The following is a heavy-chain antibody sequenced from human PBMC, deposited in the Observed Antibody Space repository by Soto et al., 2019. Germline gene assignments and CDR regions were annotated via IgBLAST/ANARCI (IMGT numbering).Heavy chain of an antibody. CDR2: INHIGST. V-gene: IGHV4-34*01. Sequence: QVQLQQWGAGLLKPSETLSLTCAVYGGSFSGYSWTWIRQPPGTGLEWIGEINHIGSTNYNPSLKSRVTISVDTSKNQFSLKLTSVTAADTAVDYCARDKITGPFDYWGQGTLVTVSS. D-gene: IGHD2-8*02. CDR3: ARDKITGPFDY. CDR1: GGSFSGYS. J-gene: IGHJ4*02.